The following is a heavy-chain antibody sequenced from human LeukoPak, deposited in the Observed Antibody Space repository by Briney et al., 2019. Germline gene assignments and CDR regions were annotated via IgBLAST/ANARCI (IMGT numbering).Heavy chain of an antibody. CDR2: FSGSGGST. Sequence: GGSLRLSCAASGFTFSSYVMSWVRQAPGEGLEWVSSFSGSGGSTYYADSVKGRFTISRDNSKNTLYLEMNSMRAEDTAVYYCAKADSMTKAFEHFQHWGHGTLVTASS. CDR1: GFTFSSYV. J-gene: IGHJ1*01. V-gene: IGHV3-23*01. CDR3: AKADSMTKAFEHFQH. D-gene: IGHD4-11*01.